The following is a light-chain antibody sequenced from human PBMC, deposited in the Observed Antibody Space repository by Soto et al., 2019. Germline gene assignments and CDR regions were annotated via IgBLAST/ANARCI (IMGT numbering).Light chain of an antibody. CDR1: SSNIGSDS. J-gene: IGLJ2*01. CDR2: RNN. CDR3: AAWDDSRNGVV. V-gene: IGLV1-44*01. Sequence: QLVLTQPPSASGTPGQRVTISCSGSSSNIGSDSVNWYQQLPGTAPKLLIYRNNQRPSGVPDRLSGSKSGTSASLAISGLQSEDEADYYCAAWDDSRNGVVFGGGTKLTVL.